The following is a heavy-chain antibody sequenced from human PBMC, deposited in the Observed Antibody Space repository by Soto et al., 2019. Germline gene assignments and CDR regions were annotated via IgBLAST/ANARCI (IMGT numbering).Heavy chain of an antibody. CDR3: ARGHYGSGMGNDYFDY. Sequence: QVQLVESGGGVVQPGRSLRLSCAASGFTFSSYAMHWVRQAPGKGLEWVAVISYDGSNKYYADSVKGRFTISRDNSKNTLYLQMNSLRAEDTAVYYCARGHYGSGMGNDYFDYWGQGTLVTDSS. D-gene: IGHD3-10*01. J-gene: IGHJ4*02. V-gene: IGHV3-30-3*01. CDR1: GFTFSSYA. CDR2: ISYDGSNK.